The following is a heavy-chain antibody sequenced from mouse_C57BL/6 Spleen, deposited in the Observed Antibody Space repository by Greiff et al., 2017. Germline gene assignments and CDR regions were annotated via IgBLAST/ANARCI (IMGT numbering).Heavy chain of an antibody. CDR3: FITAVVVHLDY. D-gene: IGHD1-1*01. J-gene: IGHJ2*01. V-gene: IGHV1-26*01. CDR1: GYTFTDYY. CDR2: INPNNGGT. Sequence: EVQLQQSGPELVKPGASVKISCKASGYTFTDYYMNWVKQSPGQSLEWIGDINPNNGGTSYNQKFKGKATLTVDKSSSTAYMELRSLTSEDSAVYYCFITAVVVHLDYWGQGTTLTVSS.